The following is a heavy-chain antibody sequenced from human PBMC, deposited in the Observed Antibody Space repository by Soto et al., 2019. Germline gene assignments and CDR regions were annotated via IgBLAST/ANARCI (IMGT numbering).Heavy chain of an antibody. CDR3: ARDRDPGQWLTTNYFDY. CDR1: GFPFSNYG. J-gene: IGHJ4*02. D-gene: IGHD6-19*01. CDR2: IWYHGSNK. V-gene: IGHV3-33*01. Sequence: QVQLVESGGGVVQPGGSLRLSCPASGFPFSNYGMHWVRQAPGKGLEWVAVIWYHGSNKYYADSVKGRFTISRDNSKNTLYLQMNSLRAEDTAVYYCARDRDPGQWLTTNYFDYWGQGPLVTVSS.